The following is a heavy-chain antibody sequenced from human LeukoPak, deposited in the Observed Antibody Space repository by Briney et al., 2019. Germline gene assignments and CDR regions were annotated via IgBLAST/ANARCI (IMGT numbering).Heavy chain of an antibody. Sequence: SETLSLTCTVSGGSISSYYWSWIRQPAGKGLEWIGRIYTSGSTNYNPSLKSRVTMSVDTSKNQLSLKLSSVTAADTAVYYCARAVGSGSFQTYYYYMDVWGKGITVTISS. CDR3: ARAVGSGSFQTYYYYMDV. CDR1: GGSISSYY. CDR2: IYTSGST. V-gene: IGHV4-4*07. D-gene: IGHD3-10*01. J-gene: IGHJ6*03.